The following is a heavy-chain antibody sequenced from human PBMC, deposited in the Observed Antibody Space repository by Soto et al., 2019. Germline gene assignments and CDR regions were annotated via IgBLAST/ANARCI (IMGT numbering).Heavy chain of an antibody. J-gene: IGHJ4*02. D-gene: IGHD3-10*01. CDR3: TRGPRPSSVGTGAF. CDR2: ISDDGSRA. Sequence: VGSLRLSCTASGFTFSMYWMHWVRQVPGKGPEWVSRISDDGSRADYADSVKGRFTISRDNAKNTLYLEMHVLRADDTAVYYCTRGPRPSSVGTGAFWGQGTPVTVSS. V-gene: IGHV3-74*01. CDR1: GFTFSMYW.